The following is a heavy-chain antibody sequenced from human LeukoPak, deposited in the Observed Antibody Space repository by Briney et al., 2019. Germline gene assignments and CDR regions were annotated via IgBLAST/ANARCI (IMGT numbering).Heavy chain of an antibody. Sequence: GGSLRLSCAASGFTFSSYWMSWVRQAPGKGLEWVANIKQDGSEKYYVDSVKGRFTISRGNAKNSLYLQMNSLRAEDTAVYYCACVDTAMVPLNYWGQGTLVTVSS. CDR2: IKQDGSEK. V-gene: IGHV3-7*01. CDR1: GFTFSSYW. CDR3: ACVDTAMVPLNY. J-gene: IGHJ4*02. D-gene: IGHD5-18*01.